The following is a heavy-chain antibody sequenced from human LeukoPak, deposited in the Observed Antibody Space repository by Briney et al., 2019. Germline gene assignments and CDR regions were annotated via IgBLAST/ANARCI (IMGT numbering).Heavy chain of an antibody. CDR3: ARDRGGSFDY. D-gene: IGHD1-26*01. Sequence: PGGSLRLSCAASGFIFSSYIINWVRLAPGKGLEWVSSISSSSIYIYYVDSVKGRFTISRDNAKNSPYLQMNSLRAEDTAVYYCARDRGGSFDYWGQGTLVTVSS. CDR2: ISSSSIYI. CDR1: GFIFSSYI. J-gene: IGHJ4*02. V-gene: IGHV3-21*01.